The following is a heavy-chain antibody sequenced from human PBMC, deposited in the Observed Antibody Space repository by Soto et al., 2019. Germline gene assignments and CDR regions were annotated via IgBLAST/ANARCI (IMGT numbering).Heavy chain of an antibody. Sequence: QVQLVQSGAEVKRPGSSVKVSCKASGDTFNFYSINWVRQAPGLGLEWMGRVNPIVSMSNYAQKFQGRVTMTADNSTSTAYMELSSLRSEDTAIYYCESSSGSGYRAFDYWGPGALVTVSS. J-gene: IGHJ4*02. D-gene: IGHD2-15*01. CDR1: GDTFNFYS. CDR2: VNPIVSMS. CDR3: ESSSGSGYRAFDY. V-gene: IGHV1-69*02.